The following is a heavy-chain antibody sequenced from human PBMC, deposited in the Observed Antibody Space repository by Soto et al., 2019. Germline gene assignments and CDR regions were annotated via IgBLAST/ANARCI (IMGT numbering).Heavy chain of an antibody. V-gene: IGHV4-4*02. D-gene: IGHD5-18*01. CDR1: GASISTGKW. J-gene: IGHJ4*02. CDR2: ISHSVSA. CDR3: TRDGDYGYSLAY. Sequence: QVQLQESSPGLVKPSETLTLTCAVSGASISTGKWWSWVRQPPGKGLEWIGEISHSVSANYNPALRSRVTIEVDKSKNQFSLKLSVTAADTATYYCTRDGDYGYSLAYWGQGTLVTVSS.